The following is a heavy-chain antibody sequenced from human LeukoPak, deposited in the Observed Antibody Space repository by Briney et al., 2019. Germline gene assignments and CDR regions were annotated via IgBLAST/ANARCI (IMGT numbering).Heavy chain of an antibody. J-gene: IGHJ4*02. CDR1: GGSISSTSYY. Sequence: SETLSLTCTVSGGSISSTSYYWGWIRQPPGKGLEWIGVFSYSGSTYDNPSLKSRVTISADTSKNQFSLKLTSVTAAETAVYYCGRVILGEAKSPIDCWGQGTPVTVSS. D-gene: IGHD3-10*01. V-gene: IGHV4-39*01. CDR2: FSYSGST. CDR3: GRVILGEAKSPIDC.